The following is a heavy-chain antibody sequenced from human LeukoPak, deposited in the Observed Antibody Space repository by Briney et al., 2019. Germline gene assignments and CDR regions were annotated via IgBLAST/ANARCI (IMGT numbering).Heavy chain of an antibody. Sequence: RGESLKISCKCSGYSFTTYWIGWVRQMPGRGLEWMGIIYPGDSDTRYSPSFQGQVTISADKSISTAYLQWSSLKASDTAMYYCARQFRDSSGYYSYYFDYWGQGTLVTVSS. V-gene: IGHV5-51*01. CDR1: GYSFTTYW. CDR3: ARQFRDSSGYYSYYFDY. J-gene: IGHJ4*02. D-gene: IGHD3-22*01. CDR2: IYPGDSDT.